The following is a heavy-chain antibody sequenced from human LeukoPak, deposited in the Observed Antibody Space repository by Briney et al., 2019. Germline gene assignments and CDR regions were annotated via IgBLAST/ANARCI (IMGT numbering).Heavy chain of an antibody. V-gene: IGHV3-33*01. CDR2: IWYDGSNK. J-gene: IGHJ4*02. D-gene: IGHD1-20*01. CDR1: GFTFSSYG. CDR3: ARGTNWNYFDH. Sequence: GGSLRLSCAASGFTFSSYGMHWVRQAPGKGLEWVAVIWYDGSNKYYAASVKGRFTISRDNSANTLYLQMNSPRGEDTAVYYCARGTNWNYFDHWGQGTPVTVSS.